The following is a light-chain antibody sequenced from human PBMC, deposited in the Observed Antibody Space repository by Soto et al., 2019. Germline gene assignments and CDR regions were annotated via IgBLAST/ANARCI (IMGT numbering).Light chain of an antibody. CDR3: QQSYSTPLL. CDR1: QGISSY. J-gene: IGKJ1*01. Sequence: DIQMTQSPSSLSASVGDRVTIPCRASQGISSYLNWYQQKPGKAPKLLIYAASSLQSGVPSRFSGSGSGTDFTLTISSLQPADFATYYCQQSYSTPLLFGQGTKVEIK. CDR2: AAS. V-gene: IGKV1-39*01.